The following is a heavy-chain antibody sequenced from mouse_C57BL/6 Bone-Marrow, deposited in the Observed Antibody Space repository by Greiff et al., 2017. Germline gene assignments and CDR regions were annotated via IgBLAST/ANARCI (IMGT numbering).Heavy chain of an antibody. J-gene: IGHJ4*01. Sequence: QVQLKQPGAELVKPGASVKLSCKASGYTFTNYWMHWVKQRPGQGLEWIGMMHPNGGSPDYNEKFKSEAKLSVDKSSRTAYMELSRLTSEDSADYYCARSYDYDDYTMDYWGQGTSVTVSS. CDR1: GYTFTNYW. V-gene: IGHV1-64*01. CDR3: ARSYDYDDYTMDY. CDR2: MHPNGGSP. D-gene: IGHD2-4*01.